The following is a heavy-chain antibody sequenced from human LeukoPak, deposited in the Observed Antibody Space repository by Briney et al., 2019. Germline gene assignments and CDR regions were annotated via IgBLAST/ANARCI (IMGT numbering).Heavy chain of an antibody. CDR3: AKENGGSGAADENYYYYGMDV. Sequence: PGGSLRLSCAASGFTFDDYAMHWVRQAPGKGLEWVSGISWNSGSIGYADSVKGRFTISRDNAKNSPYLQMNSLRAEDTALYYCAKENGGSGAADENYYYYGMDVWGQGTTVTVSS. V-gene: IGHV3-9*01. CDR2: ISWNSGSI. J-gene: IGHJ6*02. D-gene: IGHD3-10*01. CDR1: GFTFDDYA.